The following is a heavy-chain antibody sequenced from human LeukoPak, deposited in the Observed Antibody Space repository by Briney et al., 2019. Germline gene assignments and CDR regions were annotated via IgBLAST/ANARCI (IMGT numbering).Heavy chain of an antibody. CDR1: GGTFSSYA. J-gene: IGHJ5*02. CDR3: ANNIAAAGYNWFDL. Sequence: SXXVSCKASGGTFSSYAISWVRQAPGQGLKWMGRIIPIFGTANYAQKFQCRVTITTDESTSTAYMELSSLRSEDTAVYYCANNIAAAGYNWFDLWGQGTLVTVSS. CDR2: IIPIFGTA. D-gene: IGHD6-13*01. V-gene: IGHV1-69*05.